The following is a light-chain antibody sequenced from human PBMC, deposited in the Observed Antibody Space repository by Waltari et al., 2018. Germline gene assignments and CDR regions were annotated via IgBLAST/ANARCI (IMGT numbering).Light chain of an antibody. Sequence: QSALTQPASVSGSPGQSITIYCTGSSSDVCAYNYVSWSQHHPGKAPQLIISDVSDRPSGVSDRFSGSKSGNTASLSISGLRADDEANYYCSSYTSVNTVVFGGGTKVTVL. CDR1: SSDVCAYNY. CDR3: SSYTSVNTVV. CDR2: DVS. V-gene: IGLV2-14*03. J-gene: IGLJ2*01.